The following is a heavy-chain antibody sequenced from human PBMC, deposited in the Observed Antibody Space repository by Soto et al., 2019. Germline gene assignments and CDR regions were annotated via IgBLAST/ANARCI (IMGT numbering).Heavy chain of an antibody. J-gene: IGHJ4*02. D-gene: IGHD2-2*01. Sequence: SETLSLTCTVSGGSISSGDYYWSWIRQPPGKGLEWIGYIYYSGSTYYNPSLKSRVTISVDTSKNQFSLKLSSVTAADTAVYYCARARTRVPAASLFDYWGQGTLVTVSS. CDR1: GGSISSGDYY. CDR2: IYYSGST. CDR3: ARARTRVPAASLFDY. V-gene: IGHV4-30-4*02.